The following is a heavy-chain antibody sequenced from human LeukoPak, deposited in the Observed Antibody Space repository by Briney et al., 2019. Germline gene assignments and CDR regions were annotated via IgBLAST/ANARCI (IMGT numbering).Heavy chain of an antibody. D-gene: IGHD1-26*01. J-gene: IGHJ4*02. CDR2: IYYSGST. CDR3: ARAPFIVGATYFDY. V-gene: IGHV4-59*01. CDR1: GGSISSYY. Sequence: SETLSLTCTVSGGSISSYYWSWIRQPPGKGLEWIGYIYYSGSTNYNPSLKSRVTISVDTSKNQFSLKLSSVTAADTAVYYCARAPFIVGATYFDYWGQGTLVTVSS.